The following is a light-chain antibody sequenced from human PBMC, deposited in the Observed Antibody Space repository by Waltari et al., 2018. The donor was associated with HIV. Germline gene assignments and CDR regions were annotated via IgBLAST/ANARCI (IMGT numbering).Light chain of an antibody. Sequence: QSVLTQPPSASGTPGQRVTISCSGSSSNIGSNYVYWYQQLPGTTPKLLIYRNNQRPPGVPDRFSGSKSGTSASLAIRGLRSEDEADYYCAAWDASLSGNWVFGGGTKLTVL. CDR1: SSNIGSNY. CDR3: AAWDASLSGNWV. V-gene: IGLV1-47*01. CDR2: RNN. J-gene: IGLJ3*02.